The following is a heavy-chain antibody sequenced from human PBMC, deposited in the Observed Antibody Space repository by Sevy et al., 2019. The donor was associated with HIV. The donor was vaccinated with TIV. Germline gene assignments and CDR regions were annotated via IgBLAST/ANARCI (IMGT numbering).Heavy chain of an antibody. CDR3: ARGDYYGSLYYFDY. D-gene: IGHD3-10*01. Sequence: LTCAASGFTFNYHFMNWVRQVPGKGLEWVSYISSASSYINYSDSVKGRFTISRDNAKNLVFLEMNNLRPEDTAVYFCARGDYYGSLYYFDYWGQGTLVTVSS. V-gene: IGHV3-21*01. J-gene: IGHJ4*02. CDR1: GFTFNYHF. CDR2: ISSASSYI.